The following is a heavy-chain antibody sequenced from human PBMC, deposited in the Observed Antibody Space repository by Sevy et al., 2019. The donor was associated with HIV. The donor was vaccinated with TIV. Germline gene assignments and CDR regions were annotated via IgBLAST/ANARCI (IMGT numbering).Heavy chain of an antibody. CDR2: INTDGGST. J-gene: IGHJ4*02. CDR3: ARSASMVATPDN. Sequence: YKASGYTLIAYYMYWVRQAPGQELEWMGIINTDGGSTRYAQKFQGRVIMTRDTSTNTAYMELSSLRSEDTAVYHCARSASMVATPDNWGQGTLVTVSS. CDR1: GYTLIAYY. V-gene: IGHV1-46*01. D-gene: IGHD5-12*01.